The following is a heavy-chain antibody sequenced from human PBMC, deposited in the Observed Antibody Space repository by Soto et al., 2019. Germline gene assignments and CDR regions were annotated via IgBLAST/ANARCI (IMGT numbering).Heavy chain of an antibody. V-gene: IGHV4-34*01. CDR3: ARGCGYDSWVVFYCCEGDAFDF. J-gene: IGHJ3*01. CDR1: GGAFNNYY. CDR2: MNHSGST. D-gene: IGHD3-3*01. Sequence: QVQLQQWGAGLLKTSETLSLSCAVYGGAFNNYYWSWIRQPPGKGLEWIGKMNHSGSTNYNPSLKSRVTISVDTSNIQFSLKLSSVTAADTAVYYCARGCGYDSWVVFYCCEGDAFDFWGQGTMVTVSS.